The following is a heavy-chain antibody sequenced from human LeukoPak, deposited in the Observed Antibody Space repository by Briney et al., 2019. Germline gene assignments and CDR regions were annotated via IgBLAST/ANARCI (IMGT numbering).Heavy chain of an antibody. D-gene: IGHD2-15*01. Sequence: SETLSLTCAVYGGSFSGYCWSWIRQPPGKGLEWIGEINHSGSTNYNPSLKSRVTISVDTSKNQFSLKLSSVTAADTAVYYCAASRSRRTGRYCSGGSCYSGVYFDYWGQGTLVTVSS. V-gene: IGHV4-34*01. CDR2: INHSGST. J-gene: IGHJ4*02. CDR3: AASRSRRTGRYCSGGSCYSGVYFDY. CDR1: GGSFSGYC.